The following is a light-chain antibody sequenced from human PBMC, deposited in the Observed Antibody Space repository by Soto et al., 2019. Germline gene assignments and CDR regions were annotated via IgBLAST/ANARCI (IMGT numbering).Light chain of an antibody. Sequence: QSAPTQPASVSGSPRQSITISCTGTSSDVGGYNYVSWYQQHPGKAPKLMIYEVSNRPSGVSNRFSGSKSGNTASLTISGLQAEDEADYYCSSYTSSSTYVFGTETKLTVL. CDR1: SSDVGGYNY. J-gene: IGLJ1*01. CDR2: EVS. V-gene: IGLV2-14*01. CDR3: SSYTSSSTYV.